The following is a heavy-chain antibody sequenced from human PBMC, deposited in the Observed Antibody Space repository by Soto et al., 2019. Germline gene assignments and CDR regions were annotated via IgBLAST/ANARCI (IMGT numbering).Heavy chain of an antibody. CDR1: GFTFSSYA. V-gene: IGHV3-74*01. J-gene: IGHJ4*01. Sequence: GGSLRLSCAASGFTFSSYAMKWVRQVPGKGLLWVSRISVDGGDTTYADSVKGRFTISRDNAKNTLYLQMDTLRAEDTAISYCVRAPEQRPIAYWGHGSLVTVSS. CDR2: ISVDGGDT. D-gene: IGHD6-19*01. CDR3: VRAPEQRPIAY.